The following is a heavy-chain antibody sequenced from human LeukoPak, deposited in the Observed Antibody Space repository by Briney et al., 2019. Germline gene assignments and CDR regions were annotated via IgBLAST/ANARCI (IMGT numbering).Heavy chain of an antibody. CDR3: ARGDTYYYDSSGYYSAAMDV. Sequence: GASVKVSCKASGYTFTSYDINWVRQATGQGREWMGWMNPNSGNTGYAQKFQGRVTMTRNTSISTAYMELSSLRSEDTAVYYCARGDTYYYDSSGYYSAAMDVWGKGTTVTVSS. D-gene: IGHD3-22*01. J-gene: IGHJ6*03. CDR2: MNPNSGNT. CDR1: GYTFTSYD. V-gene: IGHV1-8*01.